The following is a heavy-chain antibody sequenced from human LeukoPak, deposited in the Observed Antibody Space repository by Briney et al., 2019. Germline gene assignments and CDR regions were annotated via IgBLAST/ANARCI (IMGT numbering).Heavy chain of an antibody. D-gene: IGHD2-15*01. CDR1: GFTFSSYS. CDR2: IKQDGSEK. Sequence: GGSLRLSCAASGFTFSSYSMNWVRQAPGKGLEWVANIKQDGSEKYYVDSVKGRFTISRDSAKNSVYMQMNSLRAEDTAVYSCARQRRYCSGDSCYQRTFDFWGQGTLVTVSS. J-gene: IGHJ4*02. V-gene: IGHV3-7*01. CDR3: ARQRRYCSGDSCYQRTFDF.